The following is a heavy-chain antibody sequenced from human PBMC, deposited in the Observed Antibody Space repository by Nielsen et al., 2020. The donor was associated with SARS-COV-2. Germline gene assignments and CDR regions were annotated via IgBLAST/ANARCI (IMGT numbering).Heavy chain of an antibody. CDR3: ARDHRYSYGPRYYYYGMDV. V-gene: IGHV4-30-4*01. CDR2: IYYSGST. D-gene: IGHD5-18*01. J-gene: IGHJ6*02. Sequence: SETLSLTCTVSGGSISSGDYYWSWIRQPPGKGLEWIGYIYYSGSTYYNPSLKSRVTISVDTSKNQFSLKLSSVTAADTAVYHCARDHRYSYGPRYYYYGMDVWGQGTTVTVSS. CDR1: GGSISSGDYY.